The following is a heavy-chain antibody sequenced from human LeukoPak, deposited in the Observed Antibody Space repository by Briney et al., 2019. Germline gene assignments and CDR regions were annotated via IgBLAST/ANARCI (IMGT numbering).Heavy chain of an antibody. J-gene: IGHJ6*03. D-gene: IGHD3-22*01. CDR3: ARGTPYYDSSGYYSYYYYYYMAV. CDR1: GGSISSSNW. V-gene: IGHV4-4*02. CDR2: INHSGST. Sequence: SETLSLTCAVSGGSISSSNWWSWVRQPPGKGLEWIGEINHSGSTNYNPSLKSRVTISVDTSKNQFSLKLSSVTAADTAVYYCARGTPYYDSSGYYSYYYYYYMAVWGKGTTVTVSS.